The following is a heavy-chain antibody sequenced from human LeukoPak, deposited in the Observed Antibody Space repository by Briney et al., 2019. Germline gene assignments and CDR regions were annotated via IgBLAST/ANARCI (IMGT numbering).Heavy chain of an antibody. J-gene: IGHJ4*02. D-gene: IGHD3-16*02. CDR3: AKDSWAFGGVIVIPGSDY. V-gene: IGHV3-23*01. CDR1: GFTFSSYA. CDR2: ISGSGGST. Sequence: GGSLRLSCAASGFTFSSYAMSWVRQAPGKGLEWVSAISGSGGSTYYADSVKGRFTISRDNSKNTLYLQMNSLRAEDTAVYYCAKDSWAFGGVIVIPGSDYWGQGTLVTVSS.